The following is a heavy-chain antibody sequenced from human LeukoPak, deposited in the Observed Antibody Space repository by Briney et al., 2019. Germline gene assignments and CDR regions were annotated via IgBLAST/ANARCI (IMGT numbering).Heavy chain of an antibody. CDR2: ISYDGSNK. CDR3: AKDLAGYFDY. V-gene: IGHV3-30*18. J-gene: IGHJ4*02. Sequence: GRSLRLSCAASGFTFSSYGMHWVRQAPGKGPEWVAVISYDGSNKYYADSVKGRFTISRDNSKNTLYLQMNSLRAEDTAVYYCAKDLAGYFDYWGQGTLVTVSS. CDR1: GFTFSSYG.